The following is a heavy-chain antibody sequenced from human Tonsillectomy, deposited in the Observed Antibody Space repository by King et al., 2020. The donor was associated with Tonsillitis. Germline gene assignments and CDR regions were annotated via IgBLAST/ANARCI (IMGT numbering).Heavy chain of an antibody. V-gene: IGHV3-23*04. Sequence: VQLVESGGGLVQPGGSLRLSCAASGFTFSSYAMSWVRQAPGKGLEWVSAISGSGGSTYYADSVKGRFTISRDNSKNTLYLHMNSLRAEDTAVYYCAKDLRSSVWLVVVITGYFDYWGQGTLVTVSS. CDR3: AKDLRSSVWLVVVITGYFDY. D-gene: IGHD3-22*01. CDR2: ISGSGGST. J-gene: IGHJ4*02. CDR1: GFTFSSYA.